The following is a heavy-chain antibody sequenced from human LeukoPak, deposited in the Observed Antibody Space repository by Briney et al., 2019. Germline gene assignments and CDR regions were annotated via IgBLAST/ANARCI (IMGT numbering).Heavy chain of an antibody. D-gene: IGHD3-16*02. V-gene: IGHV4-59*01. CDR3: ARGENDYVWGSYRLGAFDI. CDR1: GGSISSYY. J-gene: IGHJ3*02. CDR2: IYYSGST. Sequence: SETLSLTCTVSGGSISSYYWSWIRQPPGKGLERIGYIYYSGSTNYNPSLKSRVTISVDTSKNQFSLKLSSVTAADTAVYYCARGENDYVWGSYRLGAFDIWGQGTMVTVSS.